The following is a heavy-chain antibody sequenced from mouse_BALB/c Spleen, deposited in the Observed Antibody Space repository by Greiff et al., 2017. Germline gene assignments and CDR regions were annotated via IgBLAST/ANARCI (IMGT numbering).Heavy chain of an antibody. CDR1: GFTFSSYS. V-gene: IGHV5-6-4*01. J-gene: IGHJ2*01. Sequence: DVQLAESGGGLVKPGGSLKLSCAASGFTFSSYSMFWVRQTPVKKLEWVVTISSGGSYTYYPDSVKGRFTISRDNAKNTLYLQMSSLKSEDTAMYYCTRDYYGPYYFDYWGQGTTLTGSA. CDR3: TRDYYGPYYFDY. CDR2: ISSGGSYT. D-gene: IGHD1-2*01.